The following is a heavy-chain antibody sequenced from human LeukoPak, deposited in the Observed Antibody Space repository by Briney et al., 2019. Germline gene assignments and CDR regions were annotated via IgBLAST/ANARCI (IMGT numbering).Heavy chain of an antibody. V-gene: IGHV3-23*01. D-gene: IGHD3-22*01. J-gene: IGHJ4*02. Sequence: GGSLRLSCAASGVTFSSYAMSWVRQTPGKGLEWVSGISGSGDNTYYADSVKGRFTISRDNSKNTLYVQVNSLGTEDTAAYYCAKGSYYDSSGSFYFDYWGQGTLVTVSS. CDR2: ISGSGDNT. CDR1: GVTFSSYA. CDR3: AKGSYYDSSGSFYFDY.